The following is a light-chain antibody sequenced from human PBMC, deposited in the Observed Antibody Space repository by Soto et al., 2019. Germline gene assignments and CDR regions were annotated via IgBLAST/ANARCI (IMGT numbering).Light chain of an antibody. CDR3: CSYAGSSTFYV. Sequence: VLTQPASVSGSPGQSITISCTGTSSDVGSYHLVSWYQQYPGKAPKLIIFEVSERPSGVSNRFSGSKSGNTASLTISGLQAEDEADYYCCSYAGSSTFYVFGTGTRSPS. V-gene: IGLV2-23*02. CDR1: SSDVGSYHL. CDR2: EVS. J-gene: IGLJ1*01.